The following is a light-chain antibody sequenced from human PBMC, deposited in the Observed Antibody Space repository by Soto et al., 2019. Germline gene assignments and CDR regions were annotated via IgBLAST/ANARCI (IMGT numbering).Light chain of an antibody. CDR1: QSVSSN. Sequence: EIVMTQSPATLYVSPGERATLSCRASQSVSSNLAWYQQKPGQTPKLLIYVASTRATGIPARFSGSGSGTEFTLTISSLQSEDFAVYSCQQYNVWPLTFGGGTKVEFK. CDR3: QQYNVWPLT. CDR2: VAS. V-gene: IGKV3-15*01. J-gene: IGKJ4*01.